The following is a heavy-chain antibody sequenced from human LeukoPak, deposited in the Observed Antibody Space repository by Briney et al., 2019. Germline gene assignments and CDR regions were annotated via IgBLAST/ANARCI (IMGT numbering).Heavy chain of an antibody. CDR2: INPNSGDT. CDR3: ARDGDLSCLDY. J-gene: IGHJ4*02. V-gene: IGHV1-2*02. Sequence: ASVTVSCKASGYTFTGYYIHWVRQAPGQGLEGMGWINPNSGDTNYSQKFQGRVTMTRDTSISTAYMELSRLRSDDTAVYYCARDGDLSCLDYWGQGTLVTVSS. D-gene: IGHD7-27*01. CDR1: GYTFTGYY.